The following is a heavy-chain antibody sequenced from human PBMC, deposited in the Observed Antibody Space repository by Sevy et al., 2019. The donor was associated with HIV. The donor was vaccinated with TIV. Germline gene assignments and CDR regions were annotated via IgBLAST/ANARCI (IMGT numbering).Heavy chain of an antibody. Sequence: ASVKVSCKASGYTFTGYYMHWVRQAPGQGLEWMGWINPNSGGTNYSQKFQGRVTMTRDTSISTAYMELSRLRSDDTAVYYCAREAYVAAAGNPLSDYWGQGTLVTVSS. V-gene: IGHV1-2*02. J-gene: IGHJ4*02. D-gene: IGHD6-13*01. CDR2: INPNSGGT. CDR1: GYTFTGYY. CDR3: AREAYVAAAGNPLSDY.